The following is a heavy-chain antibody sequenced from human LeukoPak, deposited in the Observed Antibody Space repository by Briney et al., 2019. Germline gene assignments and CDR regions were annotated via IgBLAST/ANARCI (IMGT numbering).Heavy chain of an antibody. J-gene: IGHJ4*02. Sequence: GGSLILSCAASGFTFSSYSMNWVRQAPGKGLEWVSSISSSSSYIYYADSVKGRFTISRDNAKNSLYLQMNSLRAEDTAVYYCARGETSIAVAGEIDYWGQGTLVTVSS. CDR2: ISSSSSYI. CDR3: ARGETSIAVAGEIDY. CDR1: GFTFSSYS. V-gene: IGHV3-21*01. D-gene: IGHD6-19*01.